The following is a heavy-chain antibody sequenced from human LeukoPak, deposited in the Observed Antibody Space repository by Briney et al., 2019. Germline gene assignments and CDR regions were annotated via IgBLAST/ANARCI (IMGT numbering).Heavy chain of an antibody. V-gene: IGHV3-9*01. CDR1: GFTFDDHA. CDR2: ISWYSGRI. CDR3: AKDKGDSSGWYSYYFDY. D-gene: IGHD6-19*01. Sequence: GGSLSLSCAASGFTFDDHAVHWVRQAPEEGLEWVSGISWYSGRIGYADSVKGRLTISRDNAKNSLYLQMNSLRAEDTALYYCAKDKGDSSGWYSYYFDYWGQGTLVTVSS. J-gene: IGHJ4*02.